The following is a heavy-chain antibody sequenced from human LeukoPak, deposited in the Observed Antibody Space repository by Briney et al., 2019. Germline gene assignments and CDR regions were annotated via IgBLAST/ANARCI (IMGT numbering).Heavy chain of an antibody. J-gene: IGHJ5*02. D-gene: IGHD2-2*01. Sequence: SQTLSLTCTVSGGSISSGGYYWSWIRQPPGKGLEWIGYIYHSGSTYYNPSLKSRVTISVDRSKNQFSLKLSSVTAADTAVYYCARGSRGGYCSSTSCVYNWFDPWGQGTLVTVSS. CDR2: IYHSGST. CDR1: GGSISSGGYY. CDR3: ARGSRGGYCSSTSCVYNWFDP. V-gene: IGHV4-30-2*01.